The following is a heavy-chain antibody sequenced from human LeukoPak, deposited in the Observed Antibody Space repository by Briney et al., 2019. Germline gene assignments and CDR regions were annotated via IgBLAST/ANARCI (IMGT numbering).Heavy chain of an antibody. V-gene: IGHV3-21*01. J-gene: IGHJ6*03. CDR3: ARDLGGFDYMDV. CDR1: GFTFSSYW. CDR2: ISSSSSYI. D-gene: IGHD3-16*01. Sequence: GGSLRLSCAASGFTFSSYWMSWVRQAPGKGLEWVSSISSSSSYIYYADSVKGRFTISRDNAKNSLYLQMNSLRAEDTAVYYCARDLGGFDYMDVWGKGTTVTISS.